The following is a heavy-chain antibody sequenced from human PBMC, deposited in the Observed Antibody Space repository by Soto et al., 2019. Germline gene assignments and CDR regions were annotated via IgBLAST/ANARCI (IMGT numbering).Heavy chain of an antibody. CDR2: ISWNSGSI. CDR3: AKGYYDFWSGSFDY. Sequence: PGGSLRLSCAASGFTFDDYAMHWVRQAPGKGLEWVSGISWNSGSIGYADSAKGRFTISRDNAKNSLYLQMNSLRAEDTALYYCAKGYYDFWSGSFDYWGQGTLVTVSS. V-gene: IGHV3-9*01. J-gene: IGHJ4*02. CDR1: GFTFDDYA. D-gene: IGHD3-3*01.